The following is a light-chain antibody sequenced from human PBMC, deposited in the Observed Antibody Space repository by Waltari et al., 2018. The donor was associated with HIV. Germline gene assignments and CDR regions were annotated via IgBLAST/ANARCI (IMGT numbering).Light chain of an antibody. CDR2: ANI. Sequence: QSVLTQPPSVSGAPGQRVTISCPGSSSNIGAGYDVHWYQQLPGTAPKLLIYANINRPSGVPDRFSGSKSGTSASLAITGLQAEDEADYYCQSYDSSLRVFGGGTKLTVL. J-gene: IGLJ3*02. CDR1: SSNIGAGYD. CDR3: QSYDSSLRV. V-gene: IGLV1-40*01.